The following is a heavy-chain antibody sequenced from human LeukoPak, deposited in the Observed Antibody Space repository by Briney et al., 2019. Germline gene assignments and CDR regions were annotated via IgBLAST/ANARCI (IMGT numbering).Heavy chain of an antibody. J-gene: IGHJ4*02. D-gene: IGHD6-19*01. CDR2: ISYDGSNK. CDR1: GFTFSSYW. V-gene: IGHV3-30*03. Sequence: GGSLRLSCAASGFTFSSYWMHWVRQAPGKGLEWVAVISYDGSNKYYADSVKGRFTISRDNSKNTLYLQMNSLRAEDTAVYYCARDSIAVAGYSFDYWGQGTLVTVSS. CDR3: ARDSIAVAGYSFDY.